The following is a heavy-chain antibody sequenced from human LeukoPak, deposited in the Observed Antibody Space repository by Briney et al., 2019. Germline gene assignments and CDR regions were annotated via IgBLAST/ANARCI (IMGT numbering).Heavy chain of an antibody. Sequence: ASETLSCTCAGYGVTCSGYYWSWLRQRPGKGLEWMREINHSRSTNYNQFHNSRIIISVDTSKNQFSLKLSSVTAADTAVYYCARVGRDSSSDAYFDYWGQGTLVSVSS. D-gene: IGHD6-13*01. CDR2: INHSRST. V-gene: IGHV4-34*01. CDR1: GVTCSGYY. J-gene: IGHJ4*02. CDR3: ARVGRDSSSDAYFDY.